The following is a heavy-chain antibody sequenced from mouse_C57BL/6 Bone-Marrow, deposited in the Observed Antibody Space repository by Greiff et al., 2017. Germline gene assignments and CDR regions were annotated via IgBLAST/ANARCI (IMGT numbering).Heavy chain of an antibody. V-gene: IGHV1-55*01. D-gene: IGHD4-1*01. Sequence: QVQLQQPGAELVKPGASVKMSCKASGYTFTSYWIPWVKQRPGQGLEWIGDIYPGSGSTNYNEKFKSKATLTVDTSSRTAYMQLSSLTSEGSAVYYCARPGAWLAYWGQGTLVTVSA. CDR3: ARPGAWLAY. CDR1: GYTFTSYW. J-gene: IGHJ3*01. CDR2: IYPGSGST.